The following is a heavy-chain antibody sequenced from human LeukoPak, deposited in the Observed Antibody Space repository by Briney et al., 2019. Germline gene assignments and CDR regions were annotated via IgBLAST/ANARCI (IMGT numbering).Heavy chain of an antibody. Sequence: PGGSLRLSCAASGFTFSSYGMHWVRQAPGKGLEWVAVISYDGSNKYYADSVKGRFTISRDNSKNTLYLQMNSLRAEDTAVYYCAKAGGSSGFNDYWGQGTLVTVSS. V-gene: IGHV3-30*18. J-gene: IGHJ4*02. D-gene: IGHD6-19*01. CDR2: ISYDGSNK. CDR1: GFTFSSYG. CDR3: AKAGGSSGFNDY.